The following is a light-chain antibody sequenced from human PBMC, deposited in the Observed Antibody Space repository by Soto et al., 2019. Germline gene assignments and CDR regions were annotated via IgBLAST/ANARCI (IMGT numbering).Light chain of an antibody. Sequence: ENLFTQSPGTPSFSPEERGTPSFRPSQSISSSYLAWYQQKPGQAPRLLIYGASSRATGIPDRFSGSGSGTDFTLTINRVAPEDFAVYFCQQYVSLPITFGQGTRLEIK. J-gene: IGKJ5*01. CDR2: GAS. CDR3: QQYVSLPIT. V-gene: IGKV3-20*01. CDR1: QSISSSY.